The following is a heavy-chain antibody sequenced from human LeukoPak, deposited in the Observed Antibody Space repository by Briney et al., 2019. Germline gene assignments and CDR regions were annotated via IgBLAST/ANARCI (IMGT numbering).Heavy chain of an antibody. Sequence: GGSLRLSCAASGLTFSSYGMHWVRQAPGKGLEWVALIWYDGSNKYYADSVKGRFTISRDNSKNTLCLQMNRLRAEDTAVYYCARDYGSGIDCWGQGTLVTVSS. D-gene: IGHD3-10*01. CDR1: GLTFSSYG. V-gene: IGHV3-33*01. J-gene: IGHJ4*02. CDR2: IWYDGSNK. CDR3: ARDYGSGIDC.